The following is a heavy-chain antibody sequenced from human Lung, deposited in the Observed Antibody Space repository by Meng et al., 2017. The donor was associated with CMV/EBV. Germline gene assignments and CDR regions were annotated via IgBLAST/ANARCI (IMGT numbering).Heavy chain of an antibody. CDR2: STWDGGNT. D-gene: IGHD3-16*01. CDR1: GFTFDDHA. J-gene: IGHJ5*02. V-gene: IGHV3-43D*03. Sequence: SCASSGFTFDDHAMHLVRQRPRKGLECVSLSTWDGGNTYYADYVKGRFTISRDNSKNSQNLQMNSLRTEDTAWYYCAKDVSDSSLGWLDPWGQGXLVTVSS. CDR3: AKDVSDSSLGWLDP.